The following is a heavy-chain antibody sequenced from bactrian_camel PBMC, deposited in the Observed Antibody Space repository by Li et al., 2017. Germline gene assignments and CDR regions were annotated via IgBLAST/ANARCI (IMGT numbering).Heavy chain of an antibody. CDR2: ISSGGGVT. D-gene: IGHD5*01. CDR3: ARGGWVLEGY. Sequence: DVQLVESGGGLVQPGGSLRLSCAVSGFQISSILMSWVRQAPGKGLEWVSVISSGGGVTYFADFVQGRFTISRDNAKNTLYLQLNSLKTEDTAMYYCARGGWVLEGYWGQGTQVTVS. J-gene: IGHJ4*01. CDR1: GFQISSIL. V-gene: IGHV3S40*01.